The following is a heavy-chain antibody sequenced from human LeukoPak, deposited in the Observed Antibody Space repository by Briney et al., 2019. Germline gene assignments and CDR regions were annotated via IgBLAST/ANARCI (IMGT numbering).Heavy chain of an antibody. Sequence: GGSLRLSCGASGFTFSSYWMNWVRQAPGKGLVWVSRIRGDGGATTYADSVKGRFTISRDNAKNTLYLQMTSLRADDTAVYYCARGGTGSSVFGYWGQGTLVTVSS. CDR1: GFTFSSYW. CDR2: IRGDGGAT. CDR3: ARGGTGSSVFGY. D-gene: IGHD6-6*01. J-gene: IGHJ4*02. V-gene: IGHV3-74*01.